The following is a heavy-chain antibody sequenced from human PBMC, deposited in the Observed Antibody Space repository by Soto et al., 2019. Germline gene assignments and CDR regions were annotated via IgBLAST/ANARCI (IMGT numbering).Heavy chain of an antibody. CDR1: GFTFSSYT. J-gene: IGHJ4*02. CDR3: ASRSSGWYFDY. D-gene: IGHD6-19*01. Sequence: LRLSCAASGFTFSSYTMNSIRQAPGKGLEWVSVISGSGGSTYYADSVKGRFTISRDNSKNTLYLQMNSLRAEDTAVYYCASRSSGWYFDYWGQGTLVTVSS. CDR2: ISGSGGST. V-gene: IGHV3-23*01.